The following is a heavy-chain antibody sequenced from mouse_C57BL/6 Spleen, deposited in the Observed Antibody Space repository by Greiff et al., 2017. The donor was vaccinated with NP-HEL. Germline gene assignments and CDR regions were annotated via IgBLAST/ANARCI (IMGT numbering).Heavy chain of an antibody. Sequence: EVQGVESGEGLVKPGGSLKLSCAASGFTFSSYAMSWVRQTPEKRLEWVAYISSGGDYIYYADTVKGRFTISRDNARNTLYLQMSSLKSEDTAMYYCTRERGLDHSAMDYWGQGTSVTVSS. CDR3: TRERGLDHSAMDY. V-gene: IGHV5-9-1*02. D-gene: IGHD2-4*01. CDR2: ISSGGDYI. CDR1: GFTFSSYA. J-gene: IGHJ4*01.